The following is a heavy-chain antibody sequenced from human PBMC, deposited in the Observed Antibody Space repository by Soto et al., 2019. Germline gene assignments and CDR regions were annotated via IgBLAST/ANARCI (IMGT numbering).Heavy chain of an antibody. J-gene: IGHJ4*02. D-gene: IGHD4-17*01. V-gene: IGHV3-20*04. CDR1: GFPFDDYD. CDR3: ARAPGFYGDFFDY. Sequence: EVQLVESGGGVVRPGGSLRLSCAAFGFPFDDYDMSWVRQAPGKGLEWVSGINMDGGSTAYADSVKGRFTISRDNAKNSLYLQMNSLRAEDTAFYYCARAPGFYGDFFDYWGQGALVTVSS. CDR2: INMDGGST.